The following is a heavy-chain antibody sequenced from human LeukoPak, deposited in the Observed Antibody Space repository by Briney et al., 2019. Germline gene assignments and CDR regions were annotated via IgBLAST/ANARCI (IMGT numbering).Heavy chain of an antibody. CDR2: INHSGST. CDR1: GGSFSGYY. Sequence: SETLSLTCAVYGGSFSGYYWNWIRQPPGKGLEWIGEINHSGSTNYNPSLKSRVTISVDTSKNQFSLKLTSVTAADTAVYYCARRSLVRGVVIGAWGQGTLVTVSS. V-gene: IGHV4-34*01. J-gene: IGHJ5*02. D-gene: IGHD3-10*01. CDR3: ARRSLVRGVVIGA.